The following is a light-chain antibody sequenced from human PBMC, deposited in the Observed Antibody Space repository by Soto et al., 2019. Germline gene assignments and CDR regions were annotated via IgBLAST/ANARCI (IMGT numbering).Light chain of an antibody. Sequence: IVMTQSPGTLSLSPGEKATLSCRASQSVSTYLAWYQQKPGQTPRLLIYDASNRATGIPARFSGSGSGTDFTLTISTLEPEDFAVYYCQQRSDSPLTFGGGTKVDI. CDR2: DAS. CDR1: QSVSTY. CDR3: QQRSDSPLT. J-gene: IGKJ4*01. V-gene: IGKV3-11*01.